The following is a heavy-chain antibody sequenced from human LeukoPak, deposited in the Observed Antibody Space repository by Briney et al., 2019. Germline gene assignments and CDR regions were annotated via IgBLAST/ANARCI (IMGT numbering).Heavy chain of an antibody. Sequence: ASVKVSCKASGYTFSRYGISWVRQAPGQGLEWMGWISTYNDNTNYAQKLQGRVTTTTDTSTITAYMELRSLGCDDTAVYYCARCSGRYYRTGDAFDIWGQGTMVTVSS. CDR1: GYTFSRYG. CDR3: ARCSGRYYRTGDAFDI. D-gene: IGHD3-10*01. V-gene: IGHV1-18*01. CDR2: ISTYNDNT. J-gene: IGHJ3*02.